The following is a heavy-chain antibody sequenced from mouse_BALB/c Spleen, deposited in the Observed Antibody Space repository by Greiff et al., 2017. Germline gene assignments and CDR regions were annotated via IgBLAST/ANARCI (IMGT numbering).Heavy chain of an antibody. CDR2: IYPGDGDT. V-gene: IGHV1-80*01. J-gene: IGHJ1*01. CDR1: GYAFSSYW. D-gene: IGHD1-2*01. CDR3: ARVHYYRYFDV. Sequence: QVQLQQSGAELVRPGSSVKISCKASGYAFSSYWMNWVKQRPGQGLEWIGQIYPGDGDTNYNGKFKGKATLTADKSSSTAYVQLSSLTSEDSAVYVCARVHYYRYFDVWGAGTTVTVSS.